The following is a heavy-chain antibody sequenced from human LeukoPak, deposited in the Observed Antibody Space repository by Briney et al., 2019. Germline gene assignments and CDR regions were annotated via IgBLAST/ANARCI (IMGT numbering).Heavy chain of an antibody. D-gene: IGHD1-26*01. CDR3: ARDGATKWELLLGGYFYFDY. CDR2: ISSSSSYI. V-gene: IGHV3-21*01. J-gene: IGHJ4*02. Sequence: GGSLRLSCAASGFTFSSYSMNWVRQAPGKGLEWVSSISSSSSYIYYADSVKGRFTISRDNAKNSLYLQMNSLRAEDTAVYYCARDGATKWELLLGGYFYFDYWGQGTLVTVPS. CDR1: GFTFSSYS.